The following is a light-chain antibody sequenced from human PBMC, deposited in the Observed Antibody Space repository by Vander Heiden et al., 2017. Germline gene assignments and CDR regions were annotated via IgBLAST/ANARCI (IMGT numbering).Light chain of an antibody. CDR2: DAS. J-gene: IGKJ3*01. CDR3: QQYDNLPPV. Sequence: DIKMTQSPSSLSASVGDRVTITCQASQDISNYLNWYQQKPGKAPKLLIYDASNLETGVPSRFSGSGSGTDFTFTISSLQPEDIATSYCQQYDNLPPVFGPGTKVDIK. V-gene: IGKV1-33*01. CDR1: QDISNY.